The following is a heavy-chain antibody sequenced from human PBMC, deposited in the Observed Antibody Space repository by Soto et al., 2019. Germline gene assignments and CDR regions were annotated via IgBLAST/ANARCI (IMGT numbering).Heavy chain of an antibody. D-gene: IGHD6-13*01. CDR3: ARFRAPRRQLISMSFHL. V-gene: IGHV5-51*01. J-gene: IGHJ4*03. Sequence: GESLKISCKASGYDFTNYWIAWVRQTPGRGLEWMGMIYPGDSDIRYNPSFRGRVTVSADKSITSAFVQWGSLKASDSAIYYCARFRAPRRQLISMSFHLWGLGTLVTVSS. CDR1: GYDFTNYW. CDR2: IYPGDSDI.